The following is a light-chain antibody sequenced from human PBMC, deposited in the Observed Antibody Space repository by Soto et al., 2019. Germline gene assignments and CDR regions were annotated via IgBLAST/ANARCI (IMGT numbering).Light chain of an antibody. CDR3: QQYGSSPPIT. Sequence: EILFAQSPGTLSFCHRETAPLSRRGIQSVSSSYLAWYQQKPGQAPRLLIYGASSRATGIPDRFSGSGSGTDLTLTISRLEPEDFAVYYCQQYGSSPPITFGQGTRLEI. J-gene: IGKJ5*01. V-gene: IGKV3-20*01. CDR1: QSVSSSY. CDR2: GAS.